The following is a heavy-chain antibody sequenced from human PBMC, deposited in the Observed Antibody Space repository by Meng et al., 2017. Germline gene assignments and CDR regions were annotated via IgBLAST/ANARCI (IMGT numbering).Heavy chain of an antibody. D-gene: IGHD3-22*01. V-gene: IGHV1-3*01. J-gene: IGHJ3*02. Sequence: ASVKVSCKASGYTFTSYAMHWVRQAPGQRPEWMGWINAGNGNTKYSQKFQGRVTITRDTSASTAYMELSSLRSDDTAVYYCARYYYDSSGYYFSAFDIWGQGTMVTVSS. CDR3: ARYYYDSSGYYFSAFDI. CDR2: INAGNGNT. CDR1: GYTFTSYA.